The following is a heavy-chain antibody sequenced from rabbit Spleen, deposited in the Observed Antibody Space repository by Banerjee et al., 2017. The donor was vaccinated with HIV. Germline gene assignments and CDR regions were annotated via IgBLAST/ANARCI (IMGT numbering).Heavy chain of an antibody. V-gene: IGHV1S45*01. D-gene: IGHD8-1*01. J-gene: IGHJ6*01. CDR3: ARDTGSSFSTYGMDL. Sequence: QEQLEESGGGLVKPEGSLTLTCTASGFTISSSYYMSWVRQAPGKGLEWIACIYGGSSGSTYYASWAKGRFTISKTSTTVTLQMTSLTAADTATYFCARDTGSSFSTYGMDLWGPGTLVTVS. CDR2: IYGGSSGST. CDR1: GFTISSSYY.